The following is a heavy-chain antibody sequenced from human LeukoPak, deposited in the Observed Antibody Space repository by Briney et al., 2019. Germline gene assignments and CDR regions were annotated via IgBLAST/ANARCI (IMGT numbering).Heavy chain of an antibody. CDR3: ASREHTTYSSGWSYHLNWFDP. Sequence: PSETLSLTCTVSGGSISSSSYYWGWIRQPPGKGLEWVGSIYYSGSTYYDPSLKSRVTISVDTYKNQFSLKLSSVTAADTAVYYCASREHTTYSSGWSYHLNWFDPWGQGTLVTVSS. V-gene: IGHV4-39*01. J-gene: IGHJ5*02. CDR2: IYYSGST. CDR1: GGSISSSSYY. D-gene: IGHD6-19*01.